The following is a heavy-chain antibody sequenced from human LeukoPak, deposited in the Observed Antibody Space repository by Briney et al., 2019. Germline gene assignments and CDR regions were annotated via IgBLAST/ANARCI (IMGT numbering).Heavy chain of an antibody. CDR1: GFTFSNAW. D-gene: IGHD6-19*01. Sequence: GGSQRLSCAASGFTFSNAWMSWVRQAPGKGLEWVGRIKSKTDGGTTDYAAPVKGRFTISRDDSKNTLYLQMNSLKTEDTAVYYCTTDHAVQWLEWYYFDYWGQGTLVTVSS. CDR2: IKSKTDGGTT. J-gene: IGHJ4*02. V-gene: IGHV3-15*01. CDR3: TTDHAVQWLEWYYFDY.